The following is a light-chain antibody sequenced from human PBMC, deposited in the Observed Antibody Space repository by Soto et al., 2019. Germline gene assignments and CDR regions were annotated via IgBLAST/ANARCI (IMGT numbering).Light chain of an antibody. J-gene: IGKJ4*01. CDR1: QSVHSN. CDR3: QQYNSWPLT. Sequence: EIVMTQSPATLSLSPGETATLSCRASQSVHSNLAWFQQHPGQAPRLLIYGASSRATGIPTRFSGSGSGTEFTLTISSLQSEDFAVYYCQQYNSWPLTFGGGTKVEIK. CDR2: GAS. V-gene: IGKV3-15*01.